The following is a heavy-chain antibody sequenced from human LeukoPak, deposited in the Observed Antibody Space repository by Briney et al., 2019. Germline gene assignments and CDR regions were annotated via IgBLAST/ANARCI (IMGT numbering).Heavy chain of an antibody. V-gene: IGHV4-59*12. CDR3: ARGYIGGYYYYMDV. D-gene: IGHD5-24*01. CDR1: GGSISSYY. CDR2: IYYSGST. J-gene: IGHJ6*03. Sequence: SETLSLTCTVSGGSISSYYWSWIRQPPGKGLEWIGYIYYSGSTNYNPSLKSRVTISVDTSKNQFSLKLSSVTAADTAVYYCARGYIGGYYYYMDVWGKGTTVTVSS.